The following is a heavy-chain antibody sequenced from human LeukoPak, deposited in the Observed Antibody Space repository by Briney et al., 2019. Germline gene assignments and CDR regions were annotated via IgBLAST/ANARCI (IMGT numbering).Heavy chain of an antibody. CDR1: GGSFSGYY. CDR2: INHSGST. V-gene: IGHV4-34*01. D-gene: IGHD3-3*01. J-gene: IGHJ4*02. Sequence: SETLSLTCAVYGGSFSGYYWSWIRQPPGKGLEWIGEINHSGSTNYNPSLKSRVTISVDTSKNQFSLKLSSVTAADTAVYYCARVVDFWSVYYFDYWGQGTLVTVSS. CDR3: ARVVDFWSVYYFDY.